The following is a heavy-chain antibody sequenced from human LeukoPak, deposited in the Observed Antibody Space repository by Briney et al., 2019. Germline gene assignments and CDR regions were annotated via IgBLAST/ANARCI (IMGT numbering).Heavy chain of an antibody. CDR1: GFTFNAYT. CDR2: ISSSSIYI. Sequence: GGSLRLSCAASGFTFNAYTINWVRQAPGKGLEWVSSISSSSIYIYYADSLKGRFTISRNNAKNSLYLHIDSLRAEDTAVYYCARGRVGQWLVDAFDIWGQGTMVTVSS. CDR3: ARGRVGQWLVDAFDI. J-gene: IGHJ3*02. D-gene: IGHD6-19*01. V-gene: IGHV3-21*01.